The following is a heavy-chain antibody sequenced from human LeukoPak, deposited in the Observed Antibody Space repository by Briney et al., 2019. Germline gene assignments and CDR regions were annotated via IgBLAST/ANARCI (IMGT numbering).Heavy chain of an antibody. CDR2: IDKDGNEI. CDR1: GFTFSTSY. Sequence: GGSLRLSCETSGFTAGFTFSTSYMTWVRQAPGKGLEWVAIIDKDGNEIKYVDSVKGRFTLSRDNAKNSVYLQMNSLRTEDTALYYCVTDGDKWNDFEYWGQGTLVTVSS. CDR3: VTDGDKWNDFEY. D-gene: IGHD1-1*01. V-gene: IGHV3-7*01. J-gene: IGHJ4*02.